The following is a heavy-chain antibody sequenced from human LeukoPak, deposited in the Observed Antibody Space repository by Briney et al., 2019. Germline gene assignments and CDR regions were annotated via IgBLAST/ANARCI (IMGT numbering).Heavy chain of an antibody. Sequence: GESLKISCKGSGCSFAGYWIPWVRQMPGRGLEWMGIIWPGDSDTRYCPSFQGQVIISADKFISTAFLQWTSLKASDTAMYYCARTRMIAGLYYFDYWGQGTLVTVSS. CDR2: IWPGDSDT. CDR3: ARTRMIAGLYYFDY. CDR1: GCSFAGYW. D-gene: IGHD3-22*01. J-gene: IGHJ4*02. V-gene: IGHV5-51*01.